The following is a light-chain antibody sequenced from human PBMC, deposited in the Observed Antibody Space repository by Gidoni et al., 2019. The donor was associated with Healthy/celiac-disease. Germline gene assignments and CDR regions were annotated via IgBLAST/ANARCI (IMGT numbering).Light chain of an antibody. J-gene: IGKJ4*01. CDR1: QGISSY. CDR3: QQLNSYPLT. Sequence: SSLSASVGDRVTITCRASQGISSYLAWYQQKPGKASKLLIYAASTLQSGVPSRFSGSGSGTDFTLTISSLQPEDFATYYCQQLNSYPLTFGGXTKVEIK. CDR2: AAS. V-gene: IGKV1-9*01.